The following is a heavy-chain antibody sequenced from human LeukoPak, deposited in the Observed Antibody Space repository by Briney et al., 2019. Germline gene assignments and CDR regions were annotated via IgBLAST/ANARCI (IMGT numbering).Heavy chain of an antibody. CDR1: GGSFSGYY. D-gene: IGHD6-6*01. CDR3: ASCSSDNWFDP. CDR2: INHSGST. J-gene: IGHJ5*02. Sequence: SETLSLTCAVYGGSFSGYYWSWIRQPPGKGLEWIGEINHSGSTNYNPSLKSRVTISVDKSKNQFSLKLSSVTAADTAVYYCASCSSDNWFDPWGQGTLVTVSS. V-gene: IGHV4-34*01.